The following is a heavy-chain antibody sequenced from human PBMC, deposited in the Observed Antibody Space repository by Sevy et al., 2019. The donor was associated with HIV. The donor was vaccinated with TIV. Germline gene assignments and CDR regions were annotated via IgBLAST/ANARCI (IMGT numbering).Heavy chain of an antibody. V-gene: IGHV1-2*02. CDR2: INPNSGGT. D-gene: IGHD6-13*01. J-gene: IGHJ5*02. CDR1: GYTFTGYY. Sequence: ASVKVSCNASGYTFTGYYMHCVRQAPGQGLEWMGWINPNSGGTNYAQKFQGRVTMTRDTSISTAYMELSRLRSDDTAVYYCARPAAAGGDWFDPWGQGTLVTVSS. CDR3: ARPAAAGGDWFDP.